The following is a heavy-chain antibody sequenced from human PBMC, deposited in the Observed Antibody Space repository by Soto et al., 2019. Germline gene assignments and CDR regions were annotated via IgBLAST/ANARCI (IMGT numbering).Heavy chain of an antibody. CDR3: AKSVGRDGYNYGMDV. V-gene: IGHV3-23*01. J-gene: IGHJ6*02. D-gene: IGHD1-26*01. CDR2: ISGSGGST. CDR1: GFTFSSYA. Sequence: GGSLRLSCAASGFTFSSYAMSWVRQAPGKGLEWVSAISGSGGSTYYADSVKGRFTISRDNSKNTLYLQMNSLRAEDTAVYYCAKSVGRDGYNYGMDVWGQGTTVTVSS.